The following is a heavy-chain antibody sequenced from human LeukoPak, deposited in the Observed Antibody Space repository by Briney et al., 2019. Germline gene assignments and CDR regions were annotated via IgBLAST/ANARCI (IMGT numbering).Heavy chain of an antibody. D-gene: IGHD3-16*01. CDR1: GFTFSGYG. CDR3: ARDDALGDNALDI. CDR2: ILNDGSQE. V-gene: IGHV3-33*01. Sequence: GGSLLLSCAASGFTFSGYGMHWVRPAPGKGLEGVAVILNDGSQEKYADSVKGRFTISRDNSKNTLFLQMNSLRAEDTAVYYCARDDALGDNALDIWGQGTMVTVS. J-gene: IGHJ3*02.